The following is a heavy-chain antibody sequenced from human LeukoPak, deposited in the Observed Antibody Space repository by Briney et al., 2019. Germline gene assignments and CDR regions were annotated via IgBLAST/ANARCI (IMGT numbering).Heavy chain of an antibody. CDR2: ISYDGSHK. CDR1: GFTFDDYA. D-gene: IGHD3-9*01. V-gene: IGHV3-30*18. J-gene: IGHJ4*02. Sequence: GRSLRLSCAASGFTFDDYAMHWVRQAPGKGLEWVAVISYDGSHKFYTDSVKGRFTISRDSSENTLYLQMNSLRAEDTAMYYCAKDRGEYEILSLWFDCWGQGTLVTVSS. CDR3: AKDRGEYEILSLWFDC.